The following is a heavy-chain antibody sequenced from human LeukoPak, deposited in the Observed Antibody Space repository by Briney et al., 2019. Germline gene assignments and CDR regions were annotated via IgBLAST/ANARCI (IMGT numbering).Heavy chain of an antibody. CDR3: ARDPPYYYDSSGYYSGSDWFDP. D-gene: IGHD3-22*01. J-gene: IGHJ5*02. CDR2: INPSGGST. Sequence: ASVKVSCKASGYTFTSYYMHWVRQAPGQGLEWMGIINPSGGSTSYAQKFQGRVTMTRDMSTSTVYMELSSLRSEDTAVYYCARDPPYYYDSSGYYSGSDWFDPWGQGTLVTVSS. V-gene: IGHV1-46*01. CDR1: GYTFTSYY.